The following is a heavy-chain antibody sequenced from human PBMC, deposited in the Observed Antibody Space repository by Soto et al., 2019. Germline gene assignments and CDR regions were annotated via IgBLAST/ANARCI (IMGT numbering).Heavy chain of an antibody. CDR2: ISYDGSNK. D-gene: IGHD2-2*01. Sequence: QVQLVESGGGVVQPGRSLRLSCAASGFTFSSYAMHWVRQAPGKGLEWVAVISYDGSNKYYADSVKGRFTISRDNSKNTLYLQMNSLRAEDTAVYYCARAADGYCISTSCYGMDVWGQGTTVTVSS. V-gene: IGHV3-30-3*01. J-gene: IGHJ6*02. CDR1: GFTFSSYA. CDR3: ARAADGYCISTSCYGMDV.